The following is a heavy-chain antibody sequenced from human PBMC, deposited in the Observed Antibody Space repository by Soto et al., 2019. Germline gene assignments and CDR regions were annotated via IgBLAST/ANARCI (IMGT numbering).Heavy chain of an antibody. CDR2: IYYSGST. CDR1: GGSVSSGSYY. CDR3: ARWAGTTSYYGMDV. V-gene: IGHV4-61*01. Sequence: QVQLQESGPGLVKPSETLSLTCTVSGGSVSSGSYYWSWIRQPPGKGLEWIGYIYYSGSTNYNPSRKSRVTISVYTSKHQFSLKLSSVTAADTAVYYCARWAGTTSYYGMDVWGQGTTVTVSS. D-gene: IGHD1-7*01. J-gene: IGHJ6*02.